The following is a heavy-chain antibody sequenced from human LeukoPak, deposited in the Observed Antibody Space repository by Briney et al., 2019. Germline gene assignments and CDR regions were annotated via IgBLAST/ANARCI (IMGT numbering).Heavy chain of an antibody. J-gene: IGHJ4*02. CDR2: ISSGGSTI. Sequence: QPGGSLRLSCAASGLTFSSYEMNWLRQAPGKGLEWVSYISSGGSTIYYADSVKGRFTISRDNAKNSLYLQMNSLRAEDTAVYYCARGPIAAAGPRYFDYWGQGTLVTVSS. CDR3: ARGPIAAAGPRYFDY. D-gene: IGHD6-13*01. CDR1: GLTFSSYE. V-gene: IGHV3-48*03.